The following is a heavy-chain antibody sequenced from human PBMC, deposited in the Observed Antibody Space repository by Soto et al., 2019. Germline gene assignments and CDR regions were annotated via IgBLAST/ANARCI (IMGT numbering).Heavy chain of an antibody. J-gene: IGHJ6*03. D-gene: IGHD2-15*01. Sequence: QVQLVQSGAEVKKPGASVKVSCKASGYTFTSYGLTWVRQAPGQGLEWMGWTSAYNGNPNYAQKLQGRVTMTTDTPTSTAYMELRSLRSDDTAVYYCARRLRVVGYYYYMDLWGKGTTVTVSS. CDR3: ARRLRVVGYYYYMDL. CDR1: GYTFTSYG. V-gene: IGHV1-18*01. CDR2: TSAYNGNP.